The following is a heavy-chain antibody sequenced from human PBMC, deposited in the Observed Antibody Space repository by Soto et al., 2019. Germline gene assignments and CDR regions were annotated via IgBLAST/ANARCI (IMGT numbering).Heavy chain of an antibody. CDR3: ARAPPSLWFGELLSGWVWFDP. Sequence: SETLSLTCTVSGGSISSGGYYWSWIRQHPGKGLEWIGYIYYSGSTYYNPSLKSRVTISVDTSKNQFSLKLSSVTAADTAVYYCARAPPSLWFGELLSGWVWFDPWGQGTLVTVSS. V-gene: IGHV4-31*03. J-gene: IGHJ5*02. D-gene: IGHD3-10*01. CDR1: GGSISSGGYY. CDR2: IYYSGST.